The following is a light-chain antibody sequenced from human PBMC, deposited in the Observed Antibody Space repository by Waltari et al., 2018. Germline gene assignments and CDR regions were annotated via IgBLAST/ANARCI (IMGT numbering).Light chain of an antibody. CDR3: LQYNSYPYT. CDR2: GAS. J-gene: IGKJ2*01. V-gene: IGKV1-17*01. Sequence: DIHMTQSPSSLSASIGDRVTMTCRASRGIRNDVGWYQQKPGKAPKLLIFGASTLESGVPSRFTGRGTGTEFTLTISRLQPEDFASYFCLQYNSYPYTFGRGTKLEIK. CDR1: RGIRND.